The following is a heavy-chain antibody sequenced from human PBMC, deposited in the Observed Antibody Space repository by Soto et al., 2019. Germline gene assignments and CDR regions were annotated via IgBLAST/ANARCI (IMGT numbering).Heavy chain of an antibody. J-gene: IGHJ3*02. CDR2: IYPGDSDT. Sequence: PGESLKISCKGSGYGFTNYWIGWVRQMPGKGLEWMGIIYPGDSDTRYSPSFQGQVSISADRSINTAYLQWSSLEASDTAMYYCARSIASGWRDAFDIWGQGTMVTVSS. CDR1: GYGFTNYW. V-gene: IGHV5-51*01. CDR3: ARSIASGWRDAFDI. D-gene: IGHD6-19*01.